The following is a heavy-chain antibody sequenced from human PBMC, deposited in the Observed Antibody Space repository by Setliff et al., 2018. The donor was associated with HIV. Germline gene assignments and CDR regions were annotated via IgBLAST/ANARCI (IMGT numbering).Heavy chain of an antibody. Sequence: PGGSLRLSCAASGFTVSSNYMSWVRQAPGKGLEWVARIRNKKNGGTTYYAAPVEGRFTISRDDSKTTLYLQMNSLKTEDTAVYYCTTEDPWLRFGHWGQGTLVTVSS. V-gene: IGHV3-15*01. CDR3: TTEDPWLRFGH. J-gene: IGHJ5*02. CDR1: GFTVSSNY. D-gene: IGHD5-12*01. CDR2: IRNKKNGGTT.